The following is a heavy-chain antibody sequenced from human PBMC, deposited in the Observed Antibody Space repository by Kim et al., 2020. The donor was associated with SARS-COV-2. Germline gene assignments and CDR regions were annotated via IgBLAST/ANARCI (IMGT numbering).Heavy chain of an antibody. D-gene: IGHD3-22*01. J-gene: IGHJ4*02. CDR3: TKDRSSGYWE. V-gene: IGHV3-66*01. Sequence: CTTNDAEYVKGRFNISRDTSKNMLYLQMNTLRTEYTAVYYCTKDRSSGYWEWGQGTLVTVSS. CDR2: CTT.